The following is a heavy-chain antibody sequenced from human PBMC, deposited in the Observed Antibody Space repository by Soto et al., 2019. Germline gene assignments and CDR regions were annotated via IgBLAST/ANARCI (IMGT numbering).Heavy chain of an antibody. CDR3: VRLNRDYYYYGMDV. V-gene: IGHV4-4*02. CDR1: GDSISNSKW. CDR2: IDHNGIT. Sequence: SETLSLTCAVSGDSISNSKWWTWVGQTPGKGLEWIGKIDHNGITNYNPSLESRVTILKDNSKNQLSLKLSSVTGADSAVYYCVRLNRDYYYYGMDVWGQGATVTVSS. J-gene: IGHJ6*02.